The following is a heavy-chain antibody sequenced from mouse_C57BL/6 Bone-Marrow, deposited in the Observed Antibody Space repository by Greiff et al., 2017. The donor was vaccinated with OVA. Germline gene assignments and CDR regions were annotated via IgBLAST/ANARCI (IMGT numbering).Heavy chain of an antibody. V-gene: IGHV1-81*01. J-gene: IGHJ3*01. CDR2: IYPRSGNT. CDR3: ARWRVRRPAWFAY. CDR1: GYTFTSYG. Sequence: QVHVKQSGAELARPGASVKLSCKASGYTFTSYGISWVKQRTGQGLEWIGEIYPRSGNTYYNEKFKGKATLTADKSSSTAYMELRSLTSEDSAVYFCARWRVRRPAWFAYWGQGTLVTVSA. D-gene: IGHD2-14*01.